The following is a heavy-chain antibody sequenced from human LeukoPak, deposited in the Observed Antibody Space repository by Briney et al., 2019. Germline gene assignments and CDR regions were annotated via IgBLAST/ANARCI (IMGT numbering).Heavy chain of an antibody. J-gene: IGHJ4*02. CDR2: INYNGTT. Sequence: SETLSLTCAVYGGSFRGYYWSWIRQPPARGLNWIGQINYNGTTNYNPSLKSRVTISVDTSKNQFSLKLSSVTAADTAVYYCARGRYRYSYGYPDYWGQGTLVTVSS. D-gene: IGHD5-18*01. CDR1: GGSFRGYY. V-gene: IGHV4-34*01. CDR3: ARGRYRYSYGYPDY.